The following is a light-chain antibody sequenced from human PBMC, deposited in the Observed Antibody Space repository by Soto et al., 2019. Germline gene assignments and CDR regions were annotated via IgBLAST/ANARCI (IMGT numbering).Light chain of an antibody. CDR1: QDIKNY. Sequence: DSQLTQSPSSLSASVGDGGTITCXASQDIKNYLNWYKQKXGKAPKXXXYDASDLETGVPSRFSGSGSGTDFTFTINSLQPEDIETYYCQQYDNLPLTFGGGTKVDIK. J-gene: IGKJ4*01. CDR2: DAS. CDR3: QQYDNLPLT. V-gene: IGKV1-33*01.